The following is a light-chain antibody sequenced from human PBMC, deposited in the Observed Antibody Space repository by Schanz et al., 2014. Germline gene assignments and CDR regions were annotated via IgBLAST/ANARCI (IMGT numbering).Light chain of an antibody. CDR2: DVT. CDR3: CSHGGRNKFWV. J-gene: IGLJ3*02. CDR1: TSDVGGYNY. V-gene: IGLV2-8*01. Sequence: QSALTQPPSASGSPGQSVTISCTGTTSDVGGYNYVSWYQQHPGKAPKLMIYDVTNRPSGVPARFSGSKSGNTASLTISGLQADDEADYYCCSHGGRNKFWVFGGGTKLTVL.